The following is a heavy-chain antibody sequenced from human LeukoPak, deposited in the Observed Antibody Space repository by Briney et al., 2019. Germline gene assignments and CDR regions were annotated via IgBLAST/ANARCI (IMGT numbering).Heavy chain of an antibody. V-gene: IGHV3-33*03. Sequence: PGGSLRLAWAAYGFTFSSYGMHWVRQAPGKGLEWVAVIWYEGSNKYYGDSVKGRFTISRDNSKTTLYLQMNSLRAEDTAVYYRAPARDTDFDSWGQGPLATVSS. CDR2: IWYEGSNK. D-gene: IGHD5-18*01. CDR3: APARDTDFDS. CDR1: GFTFSSYG. J-gene: IGHJ4*02.